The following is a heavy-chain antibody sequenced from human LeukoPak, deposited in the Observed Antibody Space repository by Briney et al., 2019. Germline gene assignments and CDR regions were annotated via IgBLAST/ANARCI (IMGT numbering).Heavy chain of an antibody. D-gene: IGHD2-2*01. CDR2: ISPYNDNT. CDR3: ARALGYQLLSWWFDP. V-gene: IGHV1-18*01. Sequence: ASVKVSCKASGYTFTSSVISWVRHAPGQGLEWMGWISPYNDNTNYAQKLQGRVTMTTDTSTSTAYMELRSLRSDDTAVYYCARALGYQLLSWWFDPWGQGTLVTVSS. J-gene: IGHJ5*02. CDR1: GYTFTSSV.